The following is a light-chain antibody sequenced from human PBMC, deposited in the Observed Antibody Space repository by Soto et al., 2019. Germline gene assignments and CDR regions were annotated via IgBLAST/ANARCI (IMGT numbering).Light chain of an antibody. CDR1: QIISDW. J-gene: IGKJ5*01. CDR3: QQHNDYPIT. CDR2: KAT. V-gene: IGKV1-5*03. Sequence: DIQMTQSPSTLSASVGDRVTITCRASQIISDWLAWYQQKPGKAPYLIIYKATNLESGVPSRFSGSGSGTEFTLTISNLQPDDFAIYYCQQHNDYPITFGQGTRLENK.